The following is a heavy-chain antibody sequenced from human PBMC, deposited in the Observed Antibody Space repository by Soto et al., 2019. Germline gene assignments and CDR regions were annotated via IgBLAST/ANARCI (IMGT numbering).Heavy chain of an antibody. Sequence: QVQLQESGPGLVKPSQTVSITCTVSAGSIRSGEHYWTWIRQPPGKGQEWIGYIDHSGSAYYNPSLKSRATISIDTSNNQFSLKLSSVTAADTAVYYCAGELGTFYFDHWGQGTLVTVSS. J-gene: IGHJ4*02. CDR2: IDHSGSA. CDR1: AGSIRSGEHY. V-gene: IGHV4-30-4*01. CDR3: AGELGTFYFDH. D-gene: IGHD7-27*01.